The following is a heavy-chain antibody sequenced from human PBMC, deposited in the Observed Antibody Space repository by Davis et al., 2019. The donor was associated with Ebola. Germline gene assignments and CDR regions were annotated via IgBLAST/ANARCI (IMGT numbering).Heavy chain of an antibody. Sequence: ASVKVSCKASGYTFTSYGISWVRQAPGQGLEWMGWISAYNGNTNYAQKLQGRVTMTRDTSTSTVYMELSSLRSEDTAVYYCARKYYDILTGYPYGMDVWGQGTTVTVSS. D-gene: IGHD3-9*01. CDR1: GYTFTSYG. CDR2: ISAYNGNT. CDR3: ARKYYDILTGYPYGMDV. J-gene: IGHJ6*02. V-gene: IGHV1-18*01.